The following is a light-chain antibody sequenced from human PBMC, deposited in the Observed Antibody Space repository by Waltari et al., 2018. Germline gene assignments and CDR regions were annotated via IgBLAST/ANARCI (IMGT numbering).Light chain of an antibody. CDR2: GAS. J-gene: IGKJ4*01. V-gene: IGKV3-15*01. Sequence: EIVMTQSPATLSVSPGERDTLSCKSQSVSSNLAWYQQKPGQAPRLLIYGASTRATGIPARFSGSGSGTEFTLTISSLQSEDFAVYYCQQYNNWPPKVTFGGGTKVEIK. CDR1: QSVSSN. CDR3: QQYNNWPPKVT.